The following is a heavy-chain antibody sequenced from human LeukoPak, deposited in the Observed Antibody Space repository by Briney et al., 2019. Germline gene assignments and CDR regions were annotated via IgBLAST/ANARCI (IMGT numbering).Heavy chain of an antibody. CDR2: ISSSGSTI. Sequence: PGGSLRLSCAASGFTFTNYEMNWVRQAPGKGLEWVSFISSSGSTIYYADSVKGRFTISRDNAKNSLYLQMNSLRAEDTAVYYCVRGDRGSESYYGAFDIWGQGTMVTVSS. CDR1: GFTFTNYE. D-gene: IGHD3-10*01. CDR3: VRGDRGSESYYGAFDI. J-gene: IGHJ3*02. V-gene: IGHV3-48*03.